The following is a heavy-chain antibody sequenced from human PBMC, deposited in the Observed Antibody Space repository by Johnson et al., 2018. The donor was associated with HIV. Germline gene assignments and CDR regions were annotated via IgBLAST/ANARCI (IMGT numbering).Heavy chain of an antibody. D-gene: IGHD7-27*01. J-gene: IGHJ3*02. V-gene: IGHV3-23*04. Sequence: VKLVESGGGLVQPGGSLRLSCAASGFTFSSYAMSWVRQAPGKGLEWVAGISGNGVNTYSADSVKGRFTISRDNSKNTVYLQMNSLRAEDTAAHYCARSWGNDAFDIWGQGTMVTVSS. CDR3: ARSWGNDAFDI. CDR1: GFTFSSYA. CDR2: ISGNGVNT.